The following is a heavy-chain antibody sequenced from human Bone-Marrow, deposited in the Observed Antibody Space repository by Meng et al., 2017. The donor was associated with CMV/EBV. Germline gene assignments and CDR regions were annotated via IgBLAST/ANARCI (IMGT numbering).Heavy chain of an antibody. D-gene: IGHD1-1*01. CDR1: GDSISSGVYY. Sequence: SETLSLTCTVSGDSISSGVYYWGWIRQPPGKGLEWIGTIYYRGITYHNPSLKSRLTISVDTSKNQFPLKLTSLTAADTAVYYCARDANPQGAPRPHWYFDLWGRGTLVTVSS. CDR3: ARDANPQGAPRPHWYFDL. J-gene: IGHJ2*01. V-gene: IGHV4-39*06. CDR2: IYYRGIT.